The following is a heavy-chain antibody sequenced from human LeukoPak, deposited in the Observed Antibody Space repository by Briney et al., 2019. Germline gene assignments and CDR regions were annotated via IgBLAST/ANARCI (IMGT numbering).Heavy chain of an antibody. D-gene: IGHD3-9*01. J-gene: IGHJ4*02. V-gene: IGHV4-38-2*02. CDR1: GYSISSGYD. CDR2: IYHNENT. Sequence: SETLSHTCAVSGYSISSGYDWGWIRQPPGKGLEWIGSIYHNENTYYNPSLKSRVTISVDTSKNQFSLKLSSVTAADTAVYYCARDPVLRYFDWLRGHFVYWGEGILGTVSS. CDR3: ARDPVLRYFDWLRGHFVY.